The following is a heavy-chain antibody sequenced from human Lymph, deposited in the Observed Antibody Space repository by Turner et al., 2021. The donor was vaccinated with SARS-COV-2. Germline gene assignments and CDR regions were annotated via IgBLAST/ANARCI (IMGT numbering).Heavy chain of an antibody. CDR2: YSPILNLA. J-gene: IGHJ1*01. CDR3: AIAMVRGVNAYAKYFQH. V-gene: IGHV1-69*04. D-gene: IGHD3-10*01. CDR1: RGTFSSYT. Sequence: QVQLVQSGAEVKKPGSSVTVSCKASRGTFSSYTISLVRQAPGQGLEWMGRYSPILNLANYAQKFQGRVTITADKSTSTAYMELSSLRSEDTAVYYCAIAMVRGVNAYAKYFQHWGQGTLVTVSS.